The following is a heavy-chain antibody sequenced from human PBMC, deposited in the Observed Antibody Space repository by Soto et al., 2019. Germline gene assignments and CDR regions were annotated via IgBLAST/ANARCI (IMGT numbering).Heavy chain of an antibody. J-gene: IGHJ6*03. CDR3: ARHSPGGTIFGVVIIPHYYYYMDV. D-gene: IGHD3-3*01. V-gene: IGHV4-39*01. CDR2: IYYSGST. Sequence: SETLSLTYTVSGGSISSGGYYWSWIRHHPGKGLEWIGYIYYSGSTYYNPSLKSRVTISVDTSKNQFSLKLSSVTAADTAVYYCARHSPGGTIFGVVIIPHYYYYMDVWGKGTTVTVSS. CDR1: GGSISSGGYY.